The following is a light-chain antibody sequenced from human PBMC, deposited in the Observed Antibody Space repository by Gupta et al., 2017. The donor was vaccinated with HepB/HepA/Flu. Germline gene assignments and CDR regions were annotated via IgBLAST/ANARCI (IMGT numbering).Light chain of an antibody. CDR1: RSNLASNND. CDR2: HND. V-gene: IGLV1-40*01. J-gene: IGLJ2*01. CDR3: QSYDSRLSAWV. Sequence: QSVLTQPPSVSGAPGQRVTISCTGGRSNLASNNDVHWYQHLPGTAPKLLIFHNDDRPSGIPDRISASKSGTSASLAITGLQADDEADYYCQSYDSRLSAWVFGGGTKLTVL.